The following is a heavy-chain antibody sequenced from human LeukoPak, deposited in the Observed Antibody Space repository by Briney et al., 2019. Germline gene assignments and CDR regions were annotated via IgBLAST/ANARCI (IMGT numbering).Heavy chain of an antibody. D-gene: IGHD4-17*01. Sequence: PGGSLRLSCAASGFTSSNFAMNWVRQAPGKGLEWVSSISSSSSYIYYADSVKGRFTISRDNAKNSLYLQMNSLRAEDTAVYYCARDSNFGDRDCRGQGALVTVSS. CDR2: ISSSSSYI. V-gene: IGHV3-21*01. CDR3: ARDSNFGDRDC. J-gene: IGHJ4*02. CDR1: GFTSSNFA.